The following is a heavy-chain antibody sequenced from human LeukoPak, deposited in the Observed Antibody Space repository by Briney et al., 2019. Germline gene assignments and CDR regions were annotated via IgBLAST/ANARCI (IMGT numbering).Heavy chain of an antibody. CDR1: GGSISSYY. Sequence: PSETLSLTCTVSGGSISSYYWSWIRQPPGKGLEWIGYIYYSGSTNYNPSLKSRVTMSVDTSKNQFSLKLSSVTAADTAVYYCARAGSYGYPDYWGQGTLVTVSS. CDR3: ARAGSYGYPDY. D-gene: IGHD5-18*01. J-gene: IGHJ4*02. V-gene: IGHV4-59*01. CDR2: IYYSGST.